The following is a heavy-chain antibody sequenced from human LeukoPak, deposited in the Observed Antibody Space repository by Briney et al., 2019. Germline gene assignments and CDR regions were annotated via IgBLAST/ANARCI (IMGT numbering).Heavy chain of an antibody. D-gene: IGHD6-19*01. V-gene: IGHV3-69-1*01. J-gene: IGHJ5*02. Sequence: PGGSLRLSCAASGFTFTNAWMNWVRQAPGKGLEWVSSTVSRGTTQYADSVKGRFTVSRGTSKNTLYLQMNSLRADDTAVYYCAKCSTSAYTTGWCNWIDPWGQGTLVTVSS. CDR1: GFTFTNAW. CDR3: AKCSTSAYTTGWCNWIDP. CDR2: TVSRGTT.